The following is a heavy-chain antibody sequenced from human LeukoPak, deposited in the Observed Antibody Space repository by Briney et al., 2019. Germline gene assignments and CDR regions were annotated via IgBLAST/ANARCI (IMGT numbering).Heavy chain of an antibody. V-gene: IGHV5-51*01. CDR3: ARHYSDYGSGSLNWFDP. D-gene: IGHD3-10*01. Sequence: GESLKISCNGSGYSFTNYWIGWVRQMPGKGLEWMGIIYPGDSDTRYSPSFQGQVTISADKSISTAYLQWSSLKASDTAMYYCARHYSDYGSGSLNWFDPWGQGTLVTVSS. CDR2: IYPGDSDT. J-gene: IGHJ5*02. CDR1: GYSFTNYW.